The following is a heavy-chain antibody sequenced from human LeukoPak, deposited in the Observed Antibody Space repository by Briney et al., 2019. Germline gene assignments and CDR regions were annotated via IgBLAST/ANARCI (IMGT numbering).Heavy chain of an antibody. D-gene: IGHD1-26*01. V-gene: IGHV3-33*01. Sequence: PGGSLRLSCAASGFTFTNYGMHWVRQAPGKGLGWVAVIWYDESNKYYADSVKGRFTISRDNSKNTLYLQMNSRRAENTVVYYCAVGATNFDYWGQGTLVTVSS. J-gene: IGHJ4*02. CDR2: IWYDESNK. CDR3: AVGATNFDY. CDR1: GFTFTNYG.